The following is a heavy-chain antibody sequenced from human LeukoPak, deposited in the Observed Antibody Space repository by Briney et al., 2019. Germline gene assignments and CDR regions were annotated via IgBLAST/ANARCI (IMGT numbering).Heavy chain of an antibody. CDR1: GGSISSYY. D-gene: IGHD6-13*01. CDR3: ARVGQQPIKYFDY. J-gene: IGHJ4*02. Sequence: PSETLSLTCTVPGGSISSYYWSWIRQPPGKGLEWIGYVYYSGNTNYNPSLKSRVTISVDTSKNQFSLKLSSVTAADTAVYYCARVGQQPIKYFDYWGQGTLVTVSS. V-gene: IGHV4-59*01. CDR2: VYYSGNT.